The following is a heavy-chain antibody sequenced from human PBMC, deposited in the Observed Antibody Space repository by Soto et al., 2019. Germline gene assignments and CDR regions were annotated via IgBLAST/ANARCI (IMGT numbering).Heavy chain of an antibody. D-gene: IGHD6-19*01. CDR2: IYWDDDK. J-gene: IGHJ5*02. CDR3: AHMQYSSGWYANWFDP. Sequence: QITLKESGPTLVKPTQTLTLTCTFSGFSLSTSGVGVGWIRQPPGKALEWLALIYWDDDKRYSPSLKSRLTITXXPXKXXVVLTMTNTDPVDTATYYCAHMQYSSGWYANWFDPWGQGTLVTVSS. CDR1: GFSLSTSGVG. V-gene: IGHV2-5*02.